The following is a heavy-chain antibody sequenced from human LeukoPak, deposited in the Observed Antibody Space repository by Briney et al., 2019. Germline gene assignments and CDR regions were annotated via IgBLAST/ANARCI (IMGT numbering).Heavy chain of an antibody. CDR2: IYTSGST. Sequence: PSETLSLTCTVSGGSISSYYWSWIRQPAGKGLEWIGRIYTSGSTNYNPSLKSRVTMSVGTSKNQFSLKLSSVTAADTAVYYCARDIDFWSGYYKGNSNWFDPWGQGTLVTVSS. CDR3: ARDIDFWSGYYKGNSNWFDP. D-gene: IGHD3-3*01. CDR1: GGSISSYY. V-gene: IGHV4-4*07. J-gene: IGHJ5*02.